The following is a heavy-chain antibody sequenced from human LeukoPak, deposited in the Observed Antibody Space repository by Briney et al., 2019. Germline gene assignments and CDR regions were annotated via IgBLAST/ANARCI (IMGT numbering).Heavy chain of an antibody. CDR3: ARRRRGLAVAGIFLGTPNNWFDP. V-gene: IGHV4-61*02. D-gene: IGHD6-19*01. CDR2: IYTSGST. CDR1: GGSISSGSYY. Sequence: SETLSLTCTVSGGSISSGSYYWSWIRQPAGKGLEWIGRIYTSGSTYYNPSLKSRVTISVDTSKNQFSLKLSSVTAADTAVYYCARRRRGLAVAGIFLGTPNNWFDPWGQGTLVTVSS. J-gene: IGHJ5*02.